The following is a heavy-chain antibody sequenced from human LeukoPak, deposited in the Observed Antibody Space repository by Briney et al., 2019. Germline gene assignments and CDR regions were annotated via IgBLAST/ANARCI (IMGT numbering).Heavy chain of an antibody. J-gene: IGHJ5*02. V-gene: IGHV4-61*02. CDR1: GYSISSGYY. Sequence: SETLSLTCTVSGYSISSGYYWGWIRQPAGKGLEWIGRIYTSGSTNYNPSLKSRVTISVDTSKNQFSLKLSSVTAADTAVYYCARDLKPAGTYCDILTGYYKEYSEWFDPWGQGTLVTVSS. D-gene: IGHD3-9*01. CDR2: IYTSGST. CDR3: ARDLKPAGTYCDILTGYYKEYSEWFDP.